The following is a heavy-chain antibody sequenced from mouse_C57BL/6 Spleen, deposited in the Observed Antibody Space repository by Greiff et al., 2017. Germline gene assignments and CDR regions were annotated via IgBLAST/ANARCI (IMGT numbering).Heavy chain of an antibody. CDR3: AGGLRGAMDY. CDR1: GYAFSSSW. D-gene: IGHD1-1*01. Sequence: QVQLKESGPELVKPGASVKISCKASGYAFSSSWMNWVKQRPGKGLEWIGRIYPGDGDTNYNGKLKGKATLTADKSSSTAYMQLSSLTSEDSAVYFCAGGLRGAMDYWGQGTSVTVSS. J-gene: IGHJ4*01. V-gene: IGHV1-82*01. CDR2: IYPGDGDT.